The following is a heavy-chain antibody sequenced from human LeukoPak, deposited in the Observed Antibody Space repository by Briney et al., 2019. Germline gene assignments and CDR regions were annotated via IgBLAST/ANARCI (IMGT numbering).Heavy chain of an antibody. V-gene: IGHV3-53*01. CDR1: GNYW. Sequence: GGSLRLSCAASGNYWMHWVRQAPGKGLEWVSVIYSDDNTYYADSVKGRFTISRDNSKNTLYLQMNSLRAEDTAVYYCARDPPIKDVWGQGTTVTVSS. CDR2: IYSDDNT. J-gene: IGHJ6*02. CDR3: ARDPPIKDV.